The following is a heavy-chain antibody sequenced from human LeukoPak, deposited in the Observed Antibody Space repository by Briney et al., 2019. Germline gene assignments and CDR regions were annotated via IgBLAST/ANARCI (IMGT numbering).Heavy chain of an antibody. V-gene: IGHV4-34*01. J-gene: IGHJ4*02. Sequence: SETLSLTCAVYGGSFSGYYWSWIRQPPGKGLEWIGEINHSGSTNYNPSLKSRVTISVDTSKNQFSLKLSSVTAADTAVYYCARVPTMVRGVRGYFDYWGQGTLVTVSS. CDR2: INHSGST. D-gene: IGHD3-10*01. CDR1: GGSFSGYY. CDR3: ARVPTMVRGVRGYFDY.